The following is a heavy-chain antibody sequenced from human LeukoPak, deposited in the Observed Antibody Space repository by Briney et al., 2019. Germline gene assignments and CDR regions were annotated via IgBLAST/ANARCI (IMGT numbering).Heavy chain of an antibody. CDR1: GFTFSGSV. CDR3: TRRAYCGDDCYSGLDY. D-gene: IGHD2-21*02. CDR2: IRSKTNNDAT. Sequence: GGSLKLSCAASGFTFSGSVMHWVRQPSGKGLEWVGHIRSKTNNDATAYAASVKGRFTIYRDDSKNVAYLQMNSLKIEDTAVYFCTRRAYCGDDCYSGLDYWGQGTLVTVSS. J-gene: IGHJ4*02. V-gene: IGHV3-73*01.